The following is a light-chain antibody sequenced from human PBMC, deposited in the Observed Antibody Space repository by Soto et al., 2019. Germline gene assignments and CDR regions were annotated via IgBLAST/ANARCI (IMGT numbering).Light chain of an antibody. CDR3: QQYGSPIT. CDR1: QSVSSSY. J-gene: IGKJ3*01. CDR2: GAS. V-gene: IGKV3-20*01. Sequence: EIVLTQSPGTLSLSPGERATLSCRASQSVSSSYLAWYQQKPGQAPRLLIYGASSRATGIPDRFSGSGSGTDVSLTISRLEPEDFAVYYCQQYGSPITFGPGPKVDIK.